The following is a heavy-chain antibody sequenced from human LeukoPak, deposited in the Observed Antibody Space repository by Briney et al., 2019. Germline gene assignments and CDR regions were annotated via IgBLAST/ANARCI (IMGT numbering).Heavy chain of an antibody. CDR3: TNFDY. V-gene: IGHV3-30*02. CDR2: INHDGTNT. CDR1: GLTFSISD. J-gene: IGHJ4*02. Sequence: GGSLRLSCTASGLTFSISDMHSVRQAPGKGLDWVSLINHDGTNTYYADSVKGRFTISRDNSQNTLYLQMNSLRGEDTAVYYCTNFDYWGQGTLVTVSS.